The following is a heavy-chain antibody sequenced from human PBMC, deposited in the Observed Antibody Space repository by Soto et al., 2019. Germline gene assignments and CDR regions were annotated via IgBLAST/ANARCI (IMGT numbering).Heavy chain of an antibody. J-gene: IGHJ4*02. CDR2: ISSSSSTI. CDR3: AKATRYGSGIFDY. D-gene: IGHD3-10*01. V-gene: IGHV3-48*01. Sequence: PGGSLRLSCAASGFTFSSYSMNWVRQAPGKGLEWVSYISSSSSTIYYADSVKGRFTISRDNAKNSLYLQMNSLRAEDTAVYYCAKATRYGSGIFDYWGQGTLVTVSS. CDR1: GFTFSSYS.